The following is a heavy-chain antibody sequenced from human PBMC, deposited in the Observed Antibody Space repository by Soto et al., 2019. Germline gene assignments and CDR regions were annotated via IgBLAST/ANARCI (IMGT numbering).Heavy chain of an antibody. CDR2: ISAYNGNT. CDR3: AREIAVAGTGPDYYYGMDV. J-gene: IGHJ6*02. V-gene: IGHV1-18*01. CDR1: GYTFTSYG. Sequence: ASVKVSCKVSGYTFTSYGISWVRQAPGQGLEWMGWISAYNGNTNYAQKLQGRVTMTTDTSTSTAYMGLRSLRSDDTAVYYCAREIAVAGTGPDYYYGMDVWGQGTTVTVSS. D-gene: IGHD6-19*01.